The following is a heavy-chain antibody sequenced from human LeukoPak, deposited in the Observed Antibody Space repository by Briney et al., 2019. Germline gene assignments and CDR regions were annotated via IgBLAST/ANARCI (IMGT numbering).Heavy chain of an antibody. V-gene: IGHV3-21*01. CDR1: VFTFSSYS. D-gene: IGHD3-10*02. CDR3: AELGITMIGGV. Sequence: VGSLRLSCAASVFTFSSYSMNWGRQAPGKGLEWVSSISISSSYIYYADSVKGRFTISRDNAKNSLYLQMNSLTAEDTAVYYCAELGITMIGGVWGKGTTVTISS. CDR2: ISISSSYI. J-gene: IGHJ6*04.